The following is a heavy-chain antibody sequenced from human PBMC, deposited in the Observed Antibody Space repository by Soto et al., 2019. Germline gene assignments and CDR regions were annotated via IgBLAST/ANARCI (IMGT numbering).Heavy chain of an antibody. CDR2: ISGNARRT. V-gene: IGHV3-23*01. D-gene: IGHD5-12*01. J-gene: IGHJ4*02. CDR1: GITFSSYA. Sequence: GGSLRLSCAVSGITFSSYAMNWVRQAPGKELEWGSDISGNARRTYYADSAKGRFSISRDSSTDMLYLSMNSMSAEATPIYSCAKRARDGYYSPIGYWGQGTLGALAS. CDR3: AKRARDGYYSPIGY.